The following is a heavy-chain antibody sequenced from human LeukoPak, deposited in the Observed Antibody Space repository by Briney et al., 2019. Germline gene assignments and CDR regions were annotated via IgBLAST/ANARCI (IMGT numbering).Heavy chain of an antibody. CDR3: PRQGCSVRLSRPCVP. V-gene: IGHV4-39*01. Sequence: SETLSLTCSVSGPSVTSGGFYWGWLRQPPGKGLEWIATVYYTGSTYYNPSLRSRVTISIDTSKNQFSLSLRSLIAADTALFYFPRQGCSVRLSRPCVPWGRGTRVSVSS. J-gene: IGHJ5*02. CDR2: VYYTGST. CDR1: GPSVTSGGFY. D-gene: IGHD3-10*02.